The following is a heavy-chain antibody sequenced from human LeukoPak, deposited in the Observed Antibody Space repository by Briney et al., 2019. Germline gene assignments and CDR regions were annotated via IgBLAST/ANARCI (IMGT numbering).Heavy chain of an antibody. CDR1: GGSFSGYY. CDR3: ARFVVGQWLINY. CDR2: INHSGST. J-gene: IGHJ4*02. V-gene: IGHV4-34*01. D-gene: IGHD6-19*01. Sequence: SETLSLTCAVYGGSFSGYYWSWIRQPPGKGLEWIGEINHSGSTNYNPSLKSRVTISVDTSKNQFSLKLSSVTAADTAVYYCARFVVGQWLINYWGQGTLVTVSS.